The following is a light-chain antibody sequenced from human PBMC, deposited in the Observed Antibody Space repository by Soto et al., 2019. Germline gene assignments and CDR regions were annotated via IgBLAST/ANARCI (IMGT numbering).Light chain of an antibody. CDR1: SSDVGAYNY. V-gene: IGLV2-14*01. J-gene: IGLJ1*01. CDR2: DVS. CDR3: SSYTTSSTYV. Sequence: QSALTQPASVSGYPGQSITLSCTGASSDVGAYNYVAWCQQHPGKGPKLLIYDVSNRPSGFSSRFSGSKSGNTASLTISGLRAEDEADYFCSSYTTSSTYVFGTGTKVTVL.